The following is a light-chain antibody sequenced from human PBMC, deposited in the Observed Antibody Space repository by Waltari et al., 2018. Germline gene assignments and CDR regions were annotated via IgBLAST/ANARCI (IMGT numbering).Light chain of an antibody. CDR1: QSISSW. CDR3: QQYNTYPLT. J-gene: IGKJ4*01. V-gene: IGKV1-5*03. Sequence: DIQMTQSPYTLSASVGDRVTITCRASQSISSWLAWYQQKPGNAPNLLIYKASTLESGVPSRFSGSGSATEFTLTISSLQPDDFATYYCQQYNTYPLTFGGGTKVEIK. CDR2: KAS.